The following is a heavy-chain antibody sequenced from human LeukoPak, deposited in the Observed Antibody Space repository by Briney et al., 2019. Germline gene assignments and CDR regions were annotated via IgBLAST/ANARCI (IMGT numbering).Heavy chain of an antibody. D-gene: IGHD3-10*01. Sequence: VASVKVSCKPSGYTFTAYYMHWVRQAPGQGLEWMGWINPSSGSTDYAQKFQGRVTMTRDTSISTAYMELSGLTSDDTAVYYCARSSARWYYYGSGSYGPYGMDVWGQGTTVTVSS. V-gene: IGHV1-2*02. CDR1: GYTFTAYY. CDR2: INPSSGST. CDR3: ARSSARWYYYGSGSYGPYGMDV. J-gene: IGHJ6*02.